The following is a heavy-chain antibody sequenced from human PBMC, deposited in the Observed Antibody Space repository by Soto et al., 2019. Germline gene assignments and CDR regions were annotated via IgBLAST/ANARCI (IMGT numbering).Heavy chain of an antibody. CDR1: GYSFTGDY. V-gene: IGHV1-2*02. CDR3: ARETDDFTTGAHDL. Sequence: QVQLVQSGAEVKRPGASVKVSCKASGYSFTGDYMHWVRQAPGQGLEWMGWIIPHSGETNYAQKFQARVTLTSDTSISTAYMQLSGLTSDDTAVYYCARETDDFTTGAHDLWGQGTLVTVSS. CDR2: IIPHSGET. J-gene: IGHJ5*02. D-gene: IGHD1-26*01.